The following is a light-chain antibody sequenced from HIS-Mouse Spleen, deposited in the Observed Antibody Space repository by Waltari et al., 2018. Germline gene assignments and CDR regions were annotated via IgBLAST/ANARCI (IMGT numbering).Light chain of an antibody. CDR2: DVS. Sequence: QSALTQPASVSGSPGQSITISCTGTSSDVGGYNYVSWYQQHPGKAPKLILYDVSNRPSGVSNRFSGSKSGNTASLTISGLQAEDEADYYCSSYTSSSFNVVFGGGTKLTVL. CDR3: SSYTSSSFNVV. J-gene: IGLJ2*01. V-gene: IGLV2-14*03. CDR1: SSDVGGYNY.